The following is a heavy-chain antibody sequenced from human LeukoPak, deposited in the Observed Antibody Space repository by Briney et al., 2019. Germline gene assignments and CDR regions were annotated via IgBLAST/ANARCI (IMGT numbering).Heavy chain of an antibody. CDR2: MHYDGSIK. J-gene: IGHJ5*02. CDR1: GFTFSNNG. V-gene: IGHV3-30*02. Sequence: GGSLRLSCAASGFTFSNNGMHWVRQARGKGLEWVAFMHYDGSIKYYADSVRGRFTISRDSSKNTWHLQLNSLRGEDTAVYYCARDAVGATTVRWFDPWGQGTLVTVSS. CDR3: ARDAVGATTVRWFDP. D-gene: IGHD1-26*01.